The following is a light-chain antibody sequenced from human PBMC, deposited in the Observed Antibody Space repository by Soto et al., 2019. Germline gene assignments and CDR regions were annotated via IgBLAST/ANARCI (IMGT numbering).Light chain of an antibody. J-gene: IGKJ4*01. CDR3: QQYASSPLT. V-gene: IGKV3-20*01. CDR2: HAS. Sequence: EIVLTQSPGTLSLSPGERATLSCRASQSVGRDYLAWYQQKPGQAPRLLIYHASSRATGIPDRFSGSGSGTDFTLTISRLEPEDFAEFYCQQYASSPLTFGGGTKVDIK. CDR1: QSVGRDY.